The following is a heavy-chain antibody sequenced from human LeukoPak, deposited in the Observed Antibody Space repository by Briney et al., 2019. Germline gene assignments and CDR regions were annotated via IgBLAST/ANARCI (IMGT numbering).Heavy chain of an antibody. CDR3: ARDRAVGYDFWSGYYSDV. J-gene: IGHJ6*04. CDR2: IYYSGST. D-gene: IGHD3/OR15-3a*01. Sequence: PSETLSLTCTVSGGSISSYYWSWIRQPPGKGLEWIGYIYYSGSTNYNPSLKSRVTISVDTSKNQFSLKLSSVTAADTAVYYCARDRAVGYDFWSGYYSDVWGKGTTVIVSS. V-gene: IGHV4-59*01. CDR1: GGSISSYY.